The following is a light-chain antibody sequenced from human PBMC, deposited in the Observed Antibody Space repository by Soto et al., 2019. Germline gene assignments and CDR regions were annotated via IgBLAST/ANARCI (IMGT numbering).Light chain of an antibody. CDR3: QQYGSSPYT. Sequence: EIVLTQSPGTLSLSPGERATLSCRASHSGGSNYLAWYQQKPGQAPRLLIYGASSRATGIPDRFSGSGSGTDFTLTISRLEPEDFAVYYCQQYGSSPYTFGQGTKLEIK. CDR1: HSGGSNY. V-gene: IGKV3-20*01. J-gene: IGKJ2*01. CDR2: GAS.